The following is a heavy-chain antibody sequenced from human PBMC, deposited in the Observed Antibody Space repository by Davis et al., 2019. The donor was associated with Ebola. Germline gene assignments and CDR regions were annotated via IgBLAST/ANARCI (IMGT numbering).Heavy chain of an antibody. CDR2: IHYSGNT. J-gene: IGHJ6*02. Sequence: MPSQTLSLTCPLSAASISSYYWSWIRQPPGKGLEWIGSIHYSGNTHYNPSLKSRAPISVDTSRNQFSLKLSSVTAADTAVYYCARVIGIPFDGYYYYGLDVWGQGTTVTVSS. D-gene: IGHD3-16*02. V-gene: IGHV4-59*01. CDR3: ARVIGIPFDGYYYYGLDV. CDR1: AASISSYY.